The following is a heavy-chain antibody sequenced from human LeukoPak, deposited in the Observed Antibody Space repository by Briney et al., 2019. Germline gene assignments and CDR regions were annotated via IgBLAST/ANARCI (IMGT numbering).Heavy chain of an antibody. J-gene: IGHJ4*02. V-gene: IGHV4-39*07. D-gene: IGHD3-22*01. Sequence: PSGTLSLTCTVSGGSISSSSYYWGWIRQPPGKGLEWIGSIYYSGSTYYNPSLKSRVTISVDTSKNQFSLKLSSVTAADTAVYYCASRLPYYYDSSGYYTDYWGQGTLVTVAS. CDR2: IYYSGST. CDR3: ASRLPYYYDSSGYYTDY. CDR1: GGSISSSSYY.